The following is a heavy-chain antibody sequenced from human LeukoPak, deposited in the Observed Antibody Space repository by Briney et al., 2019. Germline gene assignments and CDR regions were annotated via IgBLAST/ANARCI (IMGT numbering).Heavy chain of an antibody. CDR1: GYSLSSHG. J-gene: IGHJ5*02. CDR2: IWYDASNK. D-gene: IGHD3-10*01. CDR3: ARDPRENYYGSGSPDPYNWFDP. V-gene: IGHV3-33*01. Sequence: QPGGPLRLSCAGSGYSLSSHGMHWVRQAPGKGLEWVAVIWYDASNKYYADSVKGRFTISRDNSKNTLYLQMNSLRVEDTALYFCARDPRENYYGSGSPDPYNWFDPWGQGTLVTVSS.